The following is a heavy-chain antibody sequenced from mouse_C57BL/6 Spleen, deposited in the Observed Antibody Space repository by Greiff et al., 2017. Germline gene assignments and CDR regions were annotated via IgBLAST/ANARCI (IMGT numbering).Heavy chain of an antibody. V-gene: IGHV3-6*01. CDR3: ARGDYYGSEAWFAY. Sequence: EVKVEESGPGLVKPSQSLSLTCSVTGYSITSGYYWNWIRQFPGNKLEWMGYISYDGSNNYNPSLKNRISITRDTSKNQFFLKLNSVATEDTATYYCARGDYYGSEAWFAYWGQGTLVTVSA. CDR2: ISYDGSN. CDR1: GYSITSGYY. D-gene: IGHD1-1*01. J-gene: IGHJ3*01.